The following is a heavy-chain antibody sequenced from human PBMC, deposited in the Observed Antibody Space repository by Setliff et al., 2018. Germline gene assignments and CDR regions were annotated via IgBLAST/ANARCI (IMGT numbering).Heavy chain of an antibody. CDR1: GGPISSHY. CDR3: ARDRSSIAVAGGGVDY. CDR2: IYYSGST. Sequence: SETLSLTCTVSGGPISSHYWSWIRQPPGKGLEWIGSIYYSGSTNYNPSLKSRVTISVDTSKNQFSLKLSSVTAADTAVYYCARDRSSIAVAGGGVDYWGQGTLVTVSS. D-gene: IGHD6-19*01. J-gene: IGHJ4*02. V-gene: IGHV4-59*11.